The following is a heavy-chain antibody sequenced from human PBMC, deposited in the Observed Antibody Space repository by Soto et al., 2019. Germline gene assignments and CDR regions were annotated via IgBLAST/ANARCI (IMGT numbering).Heavy chain of an antibody. D-gene: IGHD4-4*01. CDR1: GGTFSSYA. J-gene: IGHJ5*02. Sequence: SVKVSCKASGGTFSSYAISWVRQAPGQGLEWMGGIIPIFGTAKYAQKFQGRVTITADESTSTAYMELSSLRSEDTAVYYCAVRYSNFGWFDPWGQGTLVTVSS. V-gene: IGHV1-69*13. CDR3: AVRYSNFGWFDP. CDR2: IIPIFGTA.